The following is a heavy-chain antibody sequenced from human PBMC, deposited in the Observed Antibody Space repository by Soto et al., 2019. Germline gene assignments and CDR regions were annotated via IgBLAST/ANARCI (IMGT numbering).Heavy chain of an antibody. J-gene: IGHJ4*02. CDR1: GASTVSHYH. V-gene: IGHV4-31*02. Sequence: QVQLQESGPGLVKPSQTLSLTCSVSGASTVSHYHWTWIRQPPGKGLEWMGYIFNSGTTFYNPSLTSRLSISRDTSGNHFSLELSYVTAADTAVYYCALALGPTTGLDYWGQGTLVTVSS. CDR2: IFNSGTT. CDR3: ALALGPTTGLDY. D-gene: IGHD1-26*01.